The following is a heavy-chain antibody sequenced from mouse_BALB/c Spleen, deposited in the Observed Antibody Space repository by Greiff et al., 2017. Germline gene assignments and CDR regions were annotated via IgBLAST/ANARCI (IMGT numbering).Heavy chain of an antibody. V-gene: IGHV5-17*02. CDR1: GFTFSSFG. Sequence: EVKLVESGGGLVQPGGSRKLSCAASGFTFSSFGMHWVRQAPEKGLEWVAYISSGSSTIYYADTVKGRFTISRDNPKNTLFLQMTSLRSEDTAMYYCAREGVLWFAYWGQGTLVTVSA. J-gene: IGHJ3*01. CDR2: ISSGSSTI. CDR3: AREGVLWFAY. D-gene: IGHD2-14*01.